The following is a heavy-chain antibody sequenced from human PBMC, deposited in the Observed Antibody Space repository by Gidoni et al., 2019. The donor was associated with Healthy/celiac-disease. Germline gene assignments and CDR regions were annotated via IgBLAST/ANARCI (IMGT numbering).Heavy chain of an antibody. Sequence: EVQLLESGGGLVQPVGSLRLSCAASGFTFSSDAMSWVRQAPGKGLGWVAAISGSGGSTYYADSVKGRFTIYRDNSKNTLYLQMNSLRAEDTAVYYCAKDRDTIFGVDVSDYWGQGTLVTVSS. J-gene: IGHJ4*02. CDR3: AKDRDTIFGVDVSDY. D-gene: IGHD3-3*01. CDR1: GFTFSSDA. CDR2: ISGSGGST. V-gene: IGHV3-23*01.